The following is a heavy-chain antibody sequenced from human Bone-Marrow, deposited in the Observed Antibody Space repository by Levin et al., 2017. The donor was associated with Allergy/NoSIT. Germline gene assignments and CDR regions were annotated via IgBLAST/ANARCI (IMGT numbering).Heavy chain of an antibody. D-gene: IGHD1-26*01. CDR1: GFTFSSYG. CDR2: ISYDGSNK. V-gene: IGHV3-30*18. J-gene: IGHJ6*02. CDR3: AKDSGVGGSYPLGYYYYDYGMDV. Sequence: GGSLRLSCAASGFTFSSYGMHWVRQAPGKGLEWVAVISYDGSNKYSADSVKGRFTISRDNSKNTLYLQMNSLRAEDMAVYYCAKDSGVGGSYPLGYYYYDYGMDVWGQGTTVTVSS.